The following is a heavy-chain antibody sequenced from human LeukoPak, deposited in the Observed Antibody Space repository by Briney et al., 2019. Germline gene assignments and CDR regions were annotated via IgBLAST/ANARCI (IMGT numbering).Heavy chain of an antibody. CDR2: INPNSGGT. CDR3: ARATYYYDSSCYRTNFDY. CDR1: GYTFTGYY. J-gene: IGHJ4*02. D-gene: IGHD3-22*01. V-gene: IGHV1-2*02. Sequence: ASVKVSCKASGYTFTGYYMHWVRQAPGQGLEWMGWINPNSGGTNYAQKFQGRVTMTRDTSISTAYMELSRLRSDDTAVYYCARATYYYDSSCYRTNFDYWGQGTLVTVSS.